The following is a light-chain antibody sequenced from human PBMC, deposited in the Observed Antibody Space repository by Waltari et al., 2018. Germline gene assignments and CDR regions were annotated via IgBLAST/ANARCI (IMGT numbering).Light chain of an antibody. Sequence: QSALTQPASVSGSPGQSITLSCTGTSNDIGNYDLVSWYQQRPGEAPTLLMYGATKRHSGVSNRFSGSKSGKTASLTISGLQTEDEVDYYCFSFVAANSFVFGPGTKVTVL. V-gene: IGLV2-23*01. CDR3: FSFVAANSFV. J-gene: IGLJ1*01. CDR1: SNDIGNYDL. CDR2: GAT.